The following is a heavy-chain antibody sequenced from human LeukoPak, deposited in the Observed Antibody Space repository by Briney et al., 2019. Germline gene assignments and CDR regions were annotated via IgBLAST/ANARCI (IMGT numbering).Heavy chain of an antibody. J-gene: IGHJ5*02. CDR3: ARGDYYGSPKVVAA. V-gene: IGHV1-2*02. CDR1: GYTFTDYY. D-gene: IGHD3-10*01. Sequence: ASVKVSCKASGYTFTDYYINWVRQAPGQGLEWIGWINPNSGDTNYAQKFQDRVTMTRDTSISTAYIELNFLRSDDTAVFYCARGDYYGSPKVVAAWGQGTLVTVSS. CDR2: INPNSGDT.